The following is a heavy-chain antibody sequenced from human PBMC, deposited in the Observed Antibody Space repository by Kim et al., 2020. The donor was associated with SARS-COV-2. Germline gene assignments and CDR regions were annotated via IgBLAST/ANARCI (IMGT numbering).Heavy chain of an antibody. CDR3: ARGVYESSGYYLDY. CDR1: GGSISSYY. J-gene: IGHJ4*02. D-gene: IGHD3-22*01. Sequence: SETLSLTCTVSGGSISSYYWTWIRQPAGRGLEWIGRIYTSGSTNYYPSLKSRVSMSLDMSKNQFSLRLSSVTAADTAVYYCARGVYESSGYYLDYWGQGTPVTVSS. V-gene: IGHV4-4*07. CDR2: IYTSGST.